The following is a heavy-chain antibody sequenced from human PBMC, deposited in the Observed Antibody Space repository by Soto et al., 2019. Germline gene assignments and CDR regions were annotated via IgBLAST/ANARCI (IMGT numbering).Heavy chain of an antibody. Sequence: QVHLQQWGAGLLKPSETLSLTCAVYGGSLSDYFWIWIRQAPGKGLEWMGEISHSGDTYYNPSLKSRVTMSVDTSKNQFSLNLTSVTAADTAVYYGSTRWFDPWGQGTLVTVFS. CDR1: GGSLSDYF. V-gene: IGHV4-34*01. D-gene: IGHD5-12*01. J-gene: IGHJ5*02. CDR2: ISHSGDT. CDR3: STRWFDP.